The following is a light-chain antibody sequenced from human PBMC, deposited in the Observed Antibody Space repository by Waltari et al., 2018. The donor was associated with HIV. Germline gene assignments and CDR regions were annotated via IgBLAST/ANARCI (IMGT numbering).Light chain of an antibody. CDR1: CSNTGSNY. CDR2: RNN. CDR3: AAWDDSLSGWV. J-gene: IGLJ3*02. V-gene: IGLV1-47*01. Sequence: QSVMPQPPSASGTPGQRVTISCSGSCSNTGSNYVYWYQQLPGTAPKLLIYRNNQRPSGVPDRFSGSKSGTSASLAISGLRSEDEADYYCAAWDDSLSGWVFGGGTKLTVL.